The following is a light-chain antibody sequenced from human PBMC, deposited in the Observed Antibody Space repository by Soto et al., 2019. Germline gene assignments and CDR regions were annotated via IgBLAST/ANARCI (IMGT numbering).Light chain of an antibody. V-gene: IGKV1-39*01. CDR1: QSISSY. CDR3: QQSISAPLT. Sequence: EIQMTQSPSSLSASVGDRVTITCRASQSISSYLNWYQQKPGKAPKLLIYAASSLQSGVPSRFSGSGSGTDFTLTIAGLQPEDSASYFCQQSISAPLTFGGGTKVEIK. CDR2: AAS. J-gene: IGKJ4*01.